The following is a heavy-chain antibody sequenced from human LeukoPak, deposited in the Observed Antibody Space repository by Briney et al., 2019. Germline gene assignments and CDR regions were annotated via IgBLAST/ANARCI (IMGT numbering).Heavy chain of an antibody. V-gene: IGHV3-53*01. CDR1: GFTVRNNY. CDR2: IYSGGST. Sequence: GGSLRLSCAASGFTVRNNYMSWVRQAPGKGLEWVSVIYSGGSTYYADSVKGRFTIPRDNSENTLFLQMNSLRAEDMAVYYCAKEPREYCSSTSCPNWFDLWGQGTLVTVSS. CDR3: AKEPREYCSSTSCPNWFDL. D-gene: IGHD2-2*01. J-gene: IGHJ5*02.